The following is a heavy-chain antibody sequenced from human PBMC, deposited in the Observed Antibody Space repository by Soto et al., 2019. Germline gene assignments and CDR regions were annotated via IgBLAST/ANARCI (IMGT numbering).Heavy chain of an antibody. CDR2: ISGSGIEI. CDR1: GFAFYYYN. D-gene: IGHD3-22*01. V-gene: IGHV3-21*01. J-gene: IGHJ4*01. CDR3: ASEGCANYSDYYFDL. Sequence: PGASLRLSSAASGFAFYYYNLNCVLQAPGRGLEWVSSISGSGIEIHFTDSVKGRFTISRDNAKTSLYLQMGSLRPLDPAIYYCASEGCANYSDYYFDLWRHGAVVTVSS.